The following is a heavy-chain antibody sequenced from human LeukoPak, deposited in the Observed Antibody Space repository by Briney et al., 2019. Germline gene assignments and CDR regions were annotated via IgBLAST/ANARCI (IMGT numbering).Heavy chain of an antibody. Sequence: GGSLRLSCAASGFTVSSNYMSWVRQAPGKGLEWVSVIYSGGSTYYADSVKGRCTISRDNSKNTLYLQMNSLRAEDTAVYYCARYRYSGSYPLDYWGQGTLVTVSS. D-gene: IGHD1-26*01. J-gene: IGHJ4*02. CDR3: ARYRYSGSYPLDY. CDR1: GFTVSSNY. V-gene: IGHV3-53*01. CDR2: IYSGGST.